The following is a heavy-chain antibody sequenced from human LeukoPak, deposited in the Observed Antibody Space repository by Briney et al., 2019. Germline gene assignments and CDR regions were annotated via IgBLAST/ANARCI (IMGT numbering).Heavy chain of an antibody. CDR1: GFTFSSYW. J-gene: IGHJ4*02. CDR2: IKQDGSEK. CDR3: AKRIHDGIAVDY. V-gene: IGHV3-7*03. Sequence: GGSLRLSCAASGFTFSSYWMSWVRQAPGKGLEWVANIKQDGSEKYYVDSVKGRFTISRDNSKNTLHLQMNSLRAEDTAVYYCAKRIHDGIAVDYWGQGTLVTVSS. D-gene: IGHD6-13*01.